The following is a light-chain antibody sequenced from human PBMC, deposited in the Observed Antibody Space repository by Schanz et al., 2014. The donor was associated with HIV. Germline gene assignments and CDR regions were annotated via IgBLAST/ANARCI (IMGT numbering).Light chain of an antibody. CDR2: DVS. Sequence: QSALTQPASVSGSLGQSITISCTGTSGDVGGHNLLSWYQQHPGKVPKLLIYDVSNRPSGVSTRFSGSKSDNTASLTISGLQAEDEADYYCSSYTSSSTYVFGTGTKLTVL. CDR3: SSYTSSSTYV. J-gene: IGLJ1*01. V-gene: IGLV2-14*02. CDR1: SGDVGGHNL.